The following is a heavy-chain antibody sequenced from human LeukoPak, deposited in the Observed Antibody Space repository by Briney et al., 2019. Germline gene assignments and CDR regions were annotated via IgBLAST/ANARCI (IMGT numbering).Heavy chain of an antibody. Sequence: GGSLRLSCATSGFTFNNYNMNWVRQAPGRALEWVSSITSSGTYIFYADSVKGRFTISRDNAKNSLYLQMNSLGPEDTAVYYCAKDFRWLIDYWGQGTLVTVSS. D-gene: IGHD5-12*01. CDR1: GFTFNNYN. J-gene: IGHJ4*02. CDR2: ITSSGTYI. V-gene: IGHV3-21*01. CDR3: AKDFRWLIDY.